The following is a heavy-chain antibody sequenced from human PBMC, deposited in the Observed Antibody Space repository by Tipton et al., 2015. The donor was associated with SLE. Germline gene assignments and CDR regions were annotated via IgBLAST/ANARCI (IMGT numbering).Heavy chain of an antibody. J-gene: IGHJ6*02. D-gene: IGHD2-15*01. CDR3: ARRTMVVAANGMDV. CDR1: GGSISSSSYY. V-gene: IGHV4-39*07. Sequence: TLSLTCTVSGGSISSSSYYWGWIRQPPGKGLEWIGSIYYSGSTNYNPSLKSRVTISVDTSKNQFSLKLSSATAADTAVYYCARRTMVVAANGMDVWGQGTTVTVSS. CDR2: IYYSGST.